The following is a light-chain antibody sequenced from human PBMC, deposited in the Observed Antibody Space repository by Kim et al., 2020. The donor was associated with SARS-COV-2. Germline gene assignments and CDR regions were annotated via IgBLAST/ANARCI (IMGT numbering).Light chain of an antibody. CDR3: QQRWNWTLT. J-gene: IGKJ4*01. V-gene: IGKV3-11*02. CDR1: ESGCRD. Sequence: LSPGERAPPSCGGRESGCRDVGWGQRRHGRAPRISIYESSKRCTGVPARFSGRGSGGDFTLSISSLEREDFAVYFCQQRWNWTLTFGGGTKVYIK. CDR2: ESS.